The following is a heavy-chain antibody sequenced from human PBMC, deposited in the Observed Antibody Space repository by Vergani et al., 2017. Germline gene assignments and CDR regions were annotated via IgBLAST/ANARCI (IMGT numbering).Heavy chain of an antibody. CDR3: ARNDYGGKPVDY. J-gene: IGHJ4*02. D-gene: IGHD4-23*01. Sequence: QVQLQESGPGLVKPSETLSLTCTVSGGSISSYYWSWIRQPPGKGLEWIGYIYSSGSTNYNPSLKSRVTISVDTSKNQFSLKLSSVTAADTAVYYCARNDYGGKPVDYWGQGTLVTVSS. V-gene: IGHV4-59*01. CDR2: IYSSGST. CDR1: GGSISSYY.